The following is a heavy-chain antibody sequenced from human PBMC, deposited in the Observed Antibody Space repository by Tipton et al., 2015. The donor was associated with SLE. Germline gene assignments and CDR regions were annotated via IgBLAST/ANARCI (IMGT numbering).Heavy chain of an antibody. CDR1: GGSIRSHY. V-gene: IGHV4-59*08. J-gene: IGHJ3*02. Sequence: TLSLTCTVSGGSIRSHYWSWIRQPPGKGLEWIGYMYHSGSTKYNPSLKSRVTISLDTSKNQVSLKLSSVTAADTAVYYCARHDRLGTVVTHDAFDIWGQGTMVTVSS. D-gene: IGHD4-23*01. CDR2: MYHSGST. CDR3: ARHDRLGTVVTHDAFDI.